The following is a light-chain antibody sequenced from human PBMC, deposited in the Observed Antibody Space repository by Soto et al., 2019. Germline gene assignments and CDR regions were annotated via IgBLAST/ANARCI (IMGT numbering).Light chain of an antibody. CDR3: HHYNSYSEA. CDR2: KPS. CDR1: QTISSW. Sequence: DIHLTQSPTTMTGSVGDSVTISCRASQTISSWLAWYQQNPGKAPNLLIYKPSTLKSGAPPRFSGSGSGTESPLTISSLQPDDFATYSCHHYNSYSEAFGQGTKGVI. J-gene: IGKJ1*01. V-gene: IGKV1-5*03.